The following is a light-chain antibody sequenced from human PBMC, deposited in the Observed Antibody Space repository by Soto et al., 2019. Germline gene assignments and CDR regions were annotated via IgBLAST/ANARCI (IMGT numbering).Light chain of an antibody. V-gene: IGLV2-23*01. J-gene: IGLJ3*02. CDR2: EGS. Sequence: QSALTKPASVSGSPGQSITISCTGTSSDVGSYNLVSWYQQHPGKAPKLMIYEGSKRPSGVSNRFSGSKSGNTASLTISGLQAEDEADYYCCSYAGTKRVFGGGTKLTVL. CDR3: CSYAGTKRV. CDR1: SSDVGSYNL.